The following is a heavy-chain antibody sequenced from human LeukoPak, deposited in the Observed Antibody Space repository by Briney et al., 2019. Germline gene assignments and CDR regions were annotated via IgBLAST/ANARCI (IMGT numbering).Heavy chain of an antibody. CDR3: AKSFLTGYYLTD. J-gene: IGHJ4*02. CDR2: ISYDGSNK. Sequence: GGSLRLSCAASGFIVSSNYMSWVRQAPGKGLEWVAVISYDGSNKYYADSVKGRFTISRDNSKNTLYLQMNSLRAEDTAVYYCAKSFLTGYYLTDWGQGTLVTVSS. D-gene: IGHD3-9*01. V-gene: IGHV3-30*18. CDR1: GFIVSSNY.